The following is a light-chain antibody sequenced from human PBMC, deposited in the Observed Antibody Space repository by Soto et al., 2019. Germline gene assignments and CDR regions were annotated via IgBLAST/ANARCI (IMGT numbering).Light chain of an antibody. CDR1: SSDVGSYNL. J-gene: IGLJ2*01. Sequence: QSVLTQPASVSGSPGQSITISCTGTSSDVGSYNLVSWYQQHPGKAPKLMIYEGSKRPSGVSNRFSGSKSGNTASLTISGLQAEDEADYYCSSYAGSNVVFGGGTKVTVL. V-gene: IGLV2-23*01. CDR2: EGS. CDR3: SSYAGSNVV.